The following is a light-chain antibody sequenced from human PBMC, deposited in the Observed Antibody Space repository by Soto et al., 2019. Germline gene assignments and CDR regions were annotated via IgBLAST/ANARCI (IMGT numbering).Light chain of an antibody. Sequence: EIVMTQSPATLSVSPGERATLSCRASQSVSSNLAWYQQKPGQAPRLLIYGASTRATGIPARFSGSGSVTEFTLTISSLQSEDFAFYYCQQYNNWGWTFGQGTKVEIK. CDR2: GAS. CDR1: QSVSSN. CDR3: QQYNNWGWT. V-gene: IGKV3-15*01. J-gene: IGKJ1*01.